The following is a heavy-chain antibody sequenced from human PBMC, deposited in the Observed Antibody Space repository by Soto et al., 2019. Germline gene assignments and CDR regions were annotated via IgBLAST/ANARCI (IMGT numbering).Heavy chain of an antibody. CDR3: AREDVGGGNRAVDY. V-gene: IGHV4-31*03. CDR1: GGSISSGGYY. Sequence: QVQLQESGPGLVKPSQTLSLTCTVSGGSISSGGYYWSWIRQHPGKGLEWIGYIYYSGSTYYNPSLKSRVTISVDTSKNQFSLKLSSVTAADTAVYYWAREDVGGGNRAVDYWGQGTLVTVSS. CDR2: IYYSGST. D-gene: IGHD2-15*01. J-gene: IGHJ4*02.